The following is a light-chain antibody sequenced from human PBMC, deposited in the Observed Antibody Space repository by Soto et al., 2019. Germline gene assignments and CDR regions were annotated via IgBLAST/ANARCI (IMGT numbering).Light chain of an antibody. J-gene: IGKJ4*01. CDR1: QSVSSN. V-gene: IGKV3-15*01. CDR3: QEYNNWPPLT. Sequence: EIVMTQTPATPSVSPGERATLSCRASQSVSSNLAWYQQKPGQTPRLLIYGSSTRATGIPARFSGSGSGTEFTITISSLQSEDFAVYYSQEYNNWPPLTFGGGTKVEVK. CDR2: GSS.